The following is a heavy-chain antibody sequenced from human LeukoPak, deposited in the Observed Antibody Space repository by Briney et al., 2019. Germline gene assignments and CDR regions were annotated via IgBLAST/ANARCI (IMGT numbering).Heavy chain of an antibody. CDR1: GGTFSSYA. D-gene: IGHD2-2*01. J-gene: IGHJ4*02. Sequence: SVKVSCKASGGTFSSYAISWVRQAPGPGLEWMGGIIPIFGTANYAQKFQGRVTITADESTSTAYMELSSLRSEDTAVYYCARDYCSSTSCYGVSDYWGQGTLVTVSS. CDR3: ARDYCSSTSCYGVSDY. CDR2: IIPIFGTA. V-gene: IGHV1-69*13.